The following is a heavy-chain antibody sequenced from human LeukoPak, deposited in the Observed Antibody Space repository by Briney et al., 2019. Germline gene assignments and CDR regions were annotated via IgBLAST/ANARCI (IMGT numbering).Heavy chain of an antibody. D-gene: IGHD1-7*01. V-gene: IGHV1-8*03. Sequence: PLASVKVSCKASGYTFTSYEINWARQATGQGLEWMGWMNPNSGNAGYAQKFQGRVTITRNTSISTVYMELSSLRSEDTAVYYCARAGTGTSVRWDYWGQGTLVTVSS. CDR2: MNPNSGNA. J-gene: IGHJ4*02. CDR1: GYTFTSYE. CDR3: ARAGTGTSVRWDY.